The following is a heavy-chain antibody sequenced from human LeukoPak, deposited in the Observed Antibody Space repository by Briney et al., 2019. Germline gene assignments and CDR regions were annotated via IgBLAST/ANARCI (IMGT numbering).Heavy chain of an antibody. CDR3: ARSPHIWFAERGWFDP. Sequence: SVKVSCKASGGTFSSYAISWGRQAPGQGLEWMGGIIPIFGTANYAQKFQGRVTITADESTSTAYMELSSLRSEDTAVYFCARSPHIWFAERGWFDPWGQGTLVTVSS. CDR2: IIPIFGTA. V-gene: IGHV1-69*13. CDR1: GGTFSSYA. J-gene: IGHJ5*02. D-gene: IGHD3-10*01.